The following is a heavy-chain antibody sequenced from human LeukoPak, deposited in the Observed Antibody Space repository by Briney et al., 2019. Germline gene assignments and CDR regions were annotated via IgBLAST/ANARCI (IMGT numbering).Heavy chain of an antibody. CDR2: IIPIFGTA. V-gene: IGHV1-69*13. Sequence: WASVKVSCKESRYTFSNYYMHCVRQAPGQGLEWMGGIIPIFGTANYAQKFQGRVTITADESTSTAYMELSSLRSEDTAVYYCARERVDTAMVYLIDYWGQGTLVTVSS. J-gene: IGHJ4*02. CDR1: RYTFSNYY. CDR3: ARERVDTAMVYLIDY. D-gene: IGHD5-18*01.